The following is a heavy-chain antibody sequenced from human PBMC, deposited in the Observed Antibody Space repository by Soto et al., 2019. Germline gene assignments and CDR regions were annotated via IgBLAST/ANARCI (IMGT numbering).Heavy chain of an antibody. CDR2: ISGSGGST. J-gene: IGHJ4*02. D-gene: IGHD3-3*01. CDR1: GFSFSTYA. CDR3: AKVKFDFWDGYEY. Sequence: EVQLLESGGGLVQPGGSLRLSCAASGFSFSTYAMHWVRQAPGKGLEWVSAISGSGGSTYYAASEKGRFTISRDNSKSTLYLQMNSLRAEDTAVYYCAKVKFDFWDGYEYWGQGTLVTVSS. V-gene: IGHV3-23*01.